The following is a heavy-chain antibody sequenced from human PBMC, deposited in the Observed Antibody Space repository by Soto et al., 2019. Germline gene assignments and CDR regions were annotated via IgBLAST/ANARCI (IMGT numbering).Heavy chain of an antibody. V-gene: IGHV3-30-3*01. Sequence: PGGSLRLSCAASGFTFSSYEMHWVRQAPGKGLEWVAVISYDGSSKYYADSVKGRFTISRDNSKNTLYLQMNSLRADDTAVYYCAREAGGDYYGMDVWGQGTTVTVSS. J-gene: IGHJ6*02. D-gene: IGHD4-17*01. CDR1: GFTFSSYE. CDR3: AREAGGDYYGMDV. CDR2: ISYDGSSK.